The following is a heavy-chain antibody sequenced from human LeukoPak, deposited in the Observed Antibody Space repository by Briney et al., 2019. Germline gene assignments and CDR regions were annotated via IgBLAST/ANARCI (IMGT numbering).Heavy chain of an antibody. CDR3: ARVGVEGASCYDY. D-gene: IGHD2-2*01. V-gene: IGHV1-2*02. J-gene: IGHJ4*02. CDR1: GYTFTGYY. CDR2: INPNSGVT. Sequence: ASVKVSCKASGYTFTGYYMHSVRQAPGQGLEWMGWINPNSGVTNYAQKFQGRVTMTRDTSISTGYMELSSLRYDDTAVYYCARVGVEGASCYDYWGQGTLVTVSS.